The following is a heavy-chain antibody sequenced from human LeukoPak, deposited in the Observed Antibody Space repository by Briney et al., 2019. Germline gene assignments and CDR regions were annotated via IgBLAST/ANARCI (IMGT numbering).Heavy chain of an antibody. CDR2: ISSSSSYI. CDR3: ARDLQTGYSSGGFDY. CDR1: GFTFSSYA. V-gene: IGHV3-21*01. J-gene: IGHJ4*02. Sequence: GGSLRLSCAASGFTFSSYAMTWVRQAPGKGLEWVSSISSSSSYIYYADSVKGRFTISRDNAKNSLYLQMNSLRAEDTAVYYCARDLQTGYSSGGFDYWGQGTLVTVSS. D-gene: IGHD6-19*01.